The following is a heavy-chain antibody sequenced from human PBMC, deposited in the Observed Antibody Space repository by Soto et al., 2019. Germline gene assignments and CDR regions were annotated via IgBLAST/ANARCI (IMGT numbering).Heavy chain of an antibody. CDR1: AAAISGLY. J-gene: IGHJ5*02. D-gene: IGHD1-1*01. Sequence: SVTLSLTCPVSAAAISGLYWSWLRTSAGKGLEWIGRIYATGTTDYNPSLKSRVMMSVDTSKKQFSLKLRSVTAADTAVYYCVRDGTKTLRDWFDPWGQGISVTVSS. CDR2: IYATGTT. CDR3: VRDGTKTLRDWFDP. V-gene: IGHV4-4*07.